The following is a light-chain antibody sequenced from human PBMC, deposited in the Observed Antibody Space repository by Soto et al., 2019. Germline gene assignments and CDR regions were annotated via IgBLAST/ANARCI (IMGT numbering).Light chain of an antibody. CDR2: KAS. J-gene: IGKJ5*01. Sequence: DIQMTQSPSTLSGSVGDRFTIACRASQTISSWLAWYQQKPGKAPKLLIYKASTLKSGVPSRFSGSGSGTDFTLTISSLQPEDFATYYCQQSYSTPSIPFGQGTRLEI. V-gene: IGKV1-5*03. CDR1: QTISSW. CDR3: QQSYSTPSIP.